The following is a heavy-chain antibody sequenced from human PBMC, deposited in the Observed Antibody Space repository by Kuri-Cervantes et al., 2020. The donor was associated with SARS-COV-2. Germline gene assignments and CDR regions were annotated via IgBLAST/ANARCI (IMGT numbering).Heavy chain of an antibody. V-gene: IGHV1-18*01. J-gene: IGHJ4*02. CDR3: ARDDGDIVVVPAAIPADY. Sequence: ASVKVSCKASGYNFTNYGISWVRQAPGQRLEWMGWISTHNDNTNYAQKFQGRVTMTTDTSTSTAYMDLRSLRSDDTAVYYCARDDGDIVVVPAAIPADYWGQGTLVTVSS. CDR2: ISTHNDNT. CDR1: GYNFTNYG. D-gene: IGHD2-2*02.